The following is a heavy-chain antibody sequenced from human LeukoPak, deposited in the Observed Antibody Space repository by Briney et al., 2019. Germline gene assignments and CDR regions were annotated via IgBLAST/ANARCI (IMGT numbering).Heavy chain of an antibody. CDR3: ARDRDWSFDY. CDR2: IRGSSSAM. J-gene: IGHJ4*02. Sequence: GGSLRLSCAASGFSFSEYSMNWVRQAPGKGLEWISNIRGSSSAMNYADSVKGRFTISRDNAKNSLYLEMSSLRAEDTAVYYCARDRDWSFDYWGQGTLVTVSS. CDR1: GFSFSEYS. V-gene: IGHV3-48*04. D-gene: IGHD3-9*01.